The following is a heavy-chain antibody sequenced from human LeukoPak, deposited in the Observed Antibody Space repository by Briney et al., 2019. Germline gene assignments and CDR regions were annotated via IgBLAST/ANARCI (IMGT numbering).Heavy chain of an antibody. J-gene: IGHJ4*02. D-gene: IGHD6-13*01. CDR3: ARGTTPLAAAGTHSGLFDY. CDR2: INTNTGNP. V-gene: IGHV7-4-1*02. CDR1: GYTFTSYA. Sequence: ASAKVSCKASGYTFTSYAMNWVRQAPGQGLEWMGWINTNTGNPTYAQGFTGRSVFSLDTSVSTAYLQISSLKAKDTAVYYCARGTTPLAAAGTHSGLFDYWGQGTLVTVSS.